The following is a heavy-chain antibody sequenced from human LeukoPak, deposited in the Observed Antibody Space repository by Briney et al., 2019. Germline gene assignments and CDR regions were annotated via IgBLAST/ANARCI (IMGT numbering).Heavy chain of an antibody. D-gene: IGHD6-13*01. CDR1: GGTFSSYA. Sequence: GASVKVSCKASGGTFSSYAISWVRQAPGQGLEWMGGIIPIFGTANYAQKLQGRVTITTDESMSTAYMELSSLRSEDTAVYYCARGPIAAAGYFDYWGQGTLVTVSS. CDR3: ARGPIAAAGYFDY. V-gene: IGHV1-69*05. J-gene: IGHJ4*02. CDR2: IIPIFGTA.